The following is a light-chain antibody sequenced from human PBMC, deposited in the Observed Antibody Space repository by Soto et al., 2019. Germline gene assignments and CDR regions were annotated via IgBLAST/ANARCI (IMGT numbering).Light chain of an antibody. CDR2: DAS. J-gene: IGKJ4*01. V-gene: IGKV1-33*01. CDR3: QQYDNLPLT. Sequence: IQMTQSPSSLSAYVGDRVTITCQASQDISNYLNWYQQKPGKAPKLLIYDASNLETGVPSRFSGSGSGTDFTFTISSLQPEDIATYYCQQYDNLPLTFGGGANADVK. CDR1: QDISNY.